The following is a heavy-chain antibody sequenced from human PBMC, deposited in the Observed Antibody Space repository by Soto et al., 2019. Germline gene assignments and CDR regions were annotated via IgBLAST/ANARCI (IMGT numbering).Heavy chain of an antibody. V-gene: IGHV3-23*01. CDR1: GFSFSDYY. J-gene: IGHJ4*02. D-gene: IGHD3-16*01. Sequence: GGSLRLSCAASGFSFSDYYMNWIRQAPGKGLEWVSAISGSGGSTYYADSVKGRFTISRDNSKNTLYLQMNSLRAEDTAVYYCAKLGLNTRYYFDYWGQGTLVTVYS. CDR2: ISGSGGST. CDR3: AKLGLNTRYYFDY.